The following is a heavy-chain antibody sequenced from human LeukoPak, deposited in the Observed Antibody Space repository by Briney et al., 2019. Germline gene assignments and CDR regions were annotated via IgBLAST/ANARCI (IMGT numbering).Heavy chain of an antibody. V-gene: IGHV4-34*01. CDR3: AKAAAMAWFDP. CDR2: INHSGST. J-gene: IGHJ5*02. Sequence: PSETLSLTCAVYGGSFSGYYWSWIRQPLGKGLEWIGEINHSGSTNYNPSLKSRVTISVDTSKNQFSLKLSSVTAADTAVYYCAKAAAMAWFDPWGQGTLVTVSS. D-gene: IGHD2-2*01. CDR1: GGSFSGYY.